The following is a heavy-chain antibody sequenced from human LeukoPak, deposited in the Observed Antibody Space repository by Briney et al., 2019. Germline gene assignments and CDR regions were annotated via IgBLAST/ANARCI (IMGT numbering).Heavy chain of an antibody. V-gene: IGHV4-61*01. CDR1: GGSISSGSYY. Sequence: PSETLSLTCSVSGGSISSGSYYWSWIRQPPGKGLEWIGYIYYSGSTNYNPSLKSRVTISGDTSKSQFSLKLSSVTAADTAVYFCARVDYDGSGYNFDYWGQGTLVTVSS. J-gene: IGHJ4*02. CDR3: ARVDYDGSGYNFDY. CDR2: IYYSGST. D-gene: IGHD3-22*01.